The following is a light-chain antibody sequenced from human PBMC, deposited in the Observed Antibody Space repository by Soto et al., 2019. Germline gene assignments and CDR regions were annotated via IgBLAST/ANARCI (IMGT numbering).Light chain of an antibody. Sequence: DIQLTQSPSSLSASVGDRVTITCRASQTVTNYLHWYQQKPGKASKLLIYADSNLQSGVPSRFVASGSGTDFTLTISGLQPEDFATYYCQQSYITRPRTFGGGTNVESK. CDR1: QTVTNY. CDR3: QQSYITRPRT. CDR2: ADS. J-gene: IGKJ4*01. V-gene: IGKV1-39*01.